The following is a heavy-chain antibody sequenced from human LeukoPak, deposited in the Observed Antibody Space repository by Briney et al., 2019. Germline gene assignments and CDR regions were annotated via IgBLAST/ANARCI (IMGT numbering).Heavy chain of an antibody. V-gene: IGHV3-30*02. CDR2: IRYDGSNK. J-gene: IGHJ4*02. CDR3: AKYGGDKIYSSSLRSFDY. CDR1: GFTFSSYG. D-gene: IGHD6-6*01. Sequence: GGSLRLSCAASGFTFSSYGMHWVRQAPGKGLEWVAFIRYDGSNKYYADSVKGRFTISRDNSKNTLYLQMNSLRAEDTAVYYCAKYGGDKIYSSSLRSFDYWGQGTLVTVSS.